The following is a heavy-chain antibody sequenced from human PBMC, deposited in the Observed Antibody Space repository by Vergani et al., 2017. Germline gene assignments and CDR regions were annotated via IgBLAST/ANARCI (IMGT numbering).Heavy chain of an antibody. CDR2: IGSSGPYI. V-gene: IGHV3-21*06. Sequence: VQLVESGGGLVKPGGSLRLSCAAFGFTFSDFSMSWVRQAPGKGLEWVAFIGSSGPYINYADSVKGRFIISRDNTNNSLFLQLRSLRAEDAAFYYCARDCTSGGCPDNYGMDVLGQGATVTVSS. D-gene: IGHD2-8*01. CDR3: ARDCTSGGCPDNYGMDV. CDR1: GFTFSDFS. J-gene: IGHJ6*02.